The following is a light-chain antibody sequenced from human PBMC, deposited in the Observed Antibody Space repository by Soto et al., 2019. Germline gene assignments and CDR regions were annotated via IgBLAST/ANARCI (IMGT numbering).Light chain of an antibody. CDR3: QQYGSSPMYT. Sequence: EIVGTQSPGTLSLSPGERATLSCRASQSVSSSYLAWYQQKPGQAPRLLIYGASSRATGIPDRFSGSGSGTDFTLTISRLEPEDFAVYYCQQYGSSPMYTFGQGTKLEIK. CDR2: GAS. CDR1: QSVSSSY. V-gene: IGKV3-20*01. J-gene: IGKJ2*01.